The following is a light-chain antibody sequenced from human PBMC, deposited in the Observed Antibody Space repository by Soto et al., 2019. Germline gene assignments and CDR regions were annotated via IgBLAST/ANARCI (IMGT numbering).Light chain of an antibody. V-gene: IGLV2-14*01. CDR3: SSYTSSSTSYV. CDR2: DVS. J-gene: IGLJ1*01. Sequence: QSVLTQPASVSGSPGQSITISCTGTSSDVGGYNYVSWYQQHPGKAPTLMIYDVSNRPSGVSNRFSGSQSGNTASLTISGLQAEDEADYYCSSYTSSSTSYVFGTGTKVTVL. CDR1: SSDVGGYNY.